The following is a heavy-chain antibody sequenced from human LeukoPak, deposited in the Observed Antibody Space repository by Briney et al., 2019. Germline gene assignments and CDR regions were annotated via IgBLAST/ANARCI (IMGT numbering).Heavy chain of an antibody. V-gene: IGHV3-7*04. Sequence: HSGGSLRLSCAASGFTLSSYWMSWVRQAPGKGLEWVANIKQDGSEKYYVDSVKGRFTISRDNAKNTLYLQINSLRAEDTAVYYCAMGTDYWGQGTLVTVSS. CDR1: GFTLSSYW. CDR2: IKQDGSEK. CDR3: AMGTDY. J-gene: IGHJ4*02.